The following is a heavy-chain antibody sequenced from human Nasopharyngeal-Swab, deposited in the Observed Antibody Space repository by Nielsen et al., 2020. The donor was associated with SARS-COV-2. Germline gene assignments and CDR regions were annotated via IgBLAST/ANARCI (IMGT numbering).Heavy chain of an antibody. CDR3: ARGQESYSSSWLNWYFDL. CDR1: GLTFSSYG. Sequence: GESLKISCAASGLTFSSYGMHWVRQAPGKGLEWVAVIWYDGSNKYYADSVKGRFTISRDNSKNTLYLQMNSLRAEDTAVYYCARGQESYSSSWLNWYFDLWGRGTLVTVSS. D-gene: IGHD6-13*01. V-gene: IGHV3-33*01. J-gene: IGHJ2*01. CDR2: IWYDGSNK.